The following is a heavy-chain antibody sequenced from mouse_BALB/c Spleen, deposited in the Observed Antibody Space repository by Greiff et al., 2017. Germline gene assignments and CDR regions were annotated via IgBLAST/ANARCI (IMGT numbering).Heavy chain of an antibody. J-gene: IGHJ4*01. CDR3: ARRRYYGSTSYAMDD. D-gene: IGHD1-1*01. V-gene: IGHV5-17*02. Sequence: DVKLVESGGGLVQPGGSRKLSCAASGFTFSSFGMHWVRQAPEKGLEWVAYISSGSSTIYYADTVKGRFTISRDNPKNTLFLQMTSLRSEDTAMYYCARRRYYGSTSYAMDDWGQGTSGTVSA. CDR1: GFTFSSFG. CDR2: ISSGSSTI.